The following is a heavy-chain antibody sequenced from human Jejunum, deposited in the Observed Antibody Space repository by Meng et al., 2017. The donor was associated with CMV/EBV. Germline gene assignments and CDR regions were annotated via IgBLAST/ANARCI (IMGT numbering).Heavy chain of an antibody. CDR1: GITFDNYW. V-gene: IGHV3-7*03. CDR3: ARWGGEGSTSGFDF. D-gene: IGHD1-26*01. CDR2: IKEDGGER. J-gene: IGHJ4*02. Sequence: GITFDNYWMTWVRQAPGKGLEWVANIKEDGGERNYVDSVKGRFTVSRDNAKKSLSLEMNSLRVEDTAIYFCARWGGEGSTSGFDFWGQGARVTVSS.